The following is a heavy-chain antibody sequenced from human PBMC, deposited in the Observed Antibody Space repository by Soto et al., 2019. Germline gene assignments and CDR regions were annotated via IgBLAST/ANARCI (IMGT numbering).Heavy chain of an antibody. CDR2: ISHNDEPKI. Sequence: QVQLVESGGGVVQPGSSLRLSCAASGFSFKNYAFHWVRQAPGKGLEWVALISHNDEPKIFYADSVQGRFTISRDNFKYKVYLQMNSLRDEDTAVYHCARGVRAETYYNAFDYWGQGTQVTVSS. J-gene: IGHJ4*01. D-gene: IGHD3-10*01. CDR3: ARGVRAETYYNAFDY. V-gene: IGHV3-30-3*01. CDR1: GFSFKNYA.